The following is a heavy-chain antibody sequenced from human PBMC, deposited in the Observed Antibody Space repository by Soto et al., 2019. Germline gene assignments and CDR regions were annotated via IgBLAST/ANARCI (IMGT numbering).Heavy chain of an antibody. J-gene: IGHJ6*02. CDR1: GFTFSSYG. CDR2: ISYDGSNK. Sequence: GGSLRLSCAASGFTFSSYGMHWVRQAPGKGLEWVAVISYDGSNKYYADSVKGRFTISRDNSKNTLYLQMNSLRAEDTAVYYCAKGKNYYYYYGMDVWGQGTTVTVS. V-gene: IGHV3-30*18. CDR3: AKGKNYYYYYGMDV.